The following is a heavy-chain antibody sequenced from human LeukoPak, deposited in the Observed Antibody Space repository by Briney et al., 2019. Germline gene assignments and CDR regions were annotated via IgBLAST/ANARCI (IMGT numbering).Heavy chain of an antibody. CDR2: ISGSGGST. Sequence: PGGSLRLSCAASGFTFSSYAMSWVRQAPGKGLEWVSAISGSGGSTYYADSVKGRFTISRDNSKNTLYLQMNSLRAEDTAVYYCAKAVWDYDYVWGSYLFDYWGQGTLVTVSS. CDR1: GFTFSSYA. J-gene: IGHJ4*02. V-gene: IGHV3-23*01. D-gene: IGHD3-16*02. CDR3: AKAVWDYDYVWGSYLFDY.